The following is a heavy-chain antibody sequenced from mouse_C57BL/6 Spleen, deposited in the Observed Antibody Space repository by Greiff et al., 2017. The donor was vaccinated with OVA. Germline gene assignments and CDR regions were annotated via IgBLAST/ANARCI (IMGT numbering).Heavy chain of an antibody. CDR1: GYTFTSYW. CDR3: AKLDYYGSSYFDY. J-gene: IGHJ2*01. Sequence: QVQLQQPGAELVRPGTSVKLSCKASGYTFTSYWMHWVKQRPGQGLEWIGVIYPSDSYTNYNQKFKGKATLTVDTSSSTAYMQLSSLTSGDSAVYYGAKLDYYGSSYFDYWGQGTTLTVSS. CDR2: IYPSDSYT. V-gene: IGHV1-59*01. D-gene: IGHD1-1*01.